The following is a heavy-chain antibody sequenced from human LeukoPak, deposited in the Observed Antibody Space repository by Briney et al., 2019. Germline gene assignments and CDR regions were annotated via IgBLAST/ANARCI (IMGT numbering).Heavy chain of an antibody. CDR2: INPNSGGT. V-gene: IGHV1-2*02. J-gene: IGHJ5*02. CDR3: ARDPDIVVVVAATRLWFDP. CDR1: GYTFTGYY. Sequence: ASVKVSCKASGYTFTGYYMHWVRQAPGQGLEWMGWINPNSGGTNYAQKFQGRVTMTRDTSISTAYMELSRLRSDDTAVYYCARDPDIVVVVAATRLWFDPWGQGTLATVSS. D-gene: IGHD2-15*01.